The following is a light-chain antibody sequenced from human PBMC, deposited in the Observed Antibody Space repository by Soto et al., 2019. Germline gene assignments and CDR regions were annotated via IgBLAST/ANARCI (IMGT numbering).Light chain of an antibody. J-gene: IGKJ1*01. CDR3: QQYGSSGT. CDR2: GAS. V-gene: IGKV3-20*01. Sequence: EIVLTQSPGTLSLSPGERATLSCRASQSVINNYLAWYQQKPGQAPRLLIYGASNRATGIPDRFSGSGSGTDFTLPISRLEPEDFAVYYCQQYGSSGTFGQGTKVDIK. CDR1: QSVINNY.